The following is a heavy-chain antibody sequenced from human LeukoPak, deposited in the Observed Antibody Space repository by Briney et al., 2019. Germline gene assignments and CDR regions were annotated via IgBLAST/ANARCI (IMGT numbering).Heavy chain of an antibody. J-gene: IGHJ5*02. CDR3: ARGKEYSSSWFGFVRSNWFDP. CDR2: ISSTGTTI. V-gene: IGHV3-48*03. CDR1: GFTFSSYE. Sequence: GESLRLSCAASGFTFSSYEMNWVRQAPGKGLEWVSYISSTGTTIYYADSVKGRFTISRDNAKTSLYLQMNSLRAEDTAVYYCARGKEYSSSWFGFVRSNWFDPWGQGTLVTVSS. D-gene: IGHD6-13*01.